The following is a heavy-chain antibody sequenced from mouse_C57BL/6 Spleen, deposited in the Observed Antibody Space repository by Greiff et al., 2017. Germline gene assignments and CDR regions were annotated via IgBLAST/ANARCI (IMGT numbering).Heavy chain of an antibody. V-gene: IGHV1-80*01. D-gene: IGHD1-1*01. CDR1: GYAFSSYW. CDR3: AKVVATKDYFDY. Sequence: QVQLQQSGAELVKPGASVKISCKASGYAFSSYWMNWVKQRPGKGLEWIGQIYPGDGDTNYNGKFKGKATLTADKSSSTAYMQLSSLTSEDSAVYFCAKVVATKDYFDYWGQGTTLTVSS. J-gene: IGHJ2*01. CDR2: IYPGDGDT.